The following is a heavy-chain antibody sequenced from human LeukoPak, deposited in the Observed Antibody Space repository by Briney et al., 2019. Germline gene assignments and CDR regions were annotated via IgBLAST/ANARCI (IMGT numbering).Heavy chain of an antibody. Sequence: PGGSLRLSCAASGFTFSSYGMHWVRQAPGKGLEWVAVISYDGSNKYYADSVKGRFTISRDNSKNTLYLQMNSLRAEDTAVYYCASPHYHYVWGSYPVDYWGQGILVTVSS. CDR1: GFTFSSYG. V-gene: IGHV3-30*19. J-gene: IGHJ4*02. CDR3: ASPHYHYVWGSYPVDY. D-gene: IGHD3-16*02. CDR2: ISYDGSNK.